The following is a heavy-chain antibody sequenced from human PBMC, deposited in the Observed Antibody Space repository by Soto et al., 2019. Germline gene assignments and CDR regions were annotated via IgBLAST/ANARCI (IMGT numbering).Heavy chain of an antibody. V-gene: IGHV4-61*01. D-gene: IGHD2-2*02. CDR3: ARFVRYCSGTTCYTRADV. Sequence: SETLSLTCTVSGGSVSSDTHYWSWIRQPPGKRLEWIGFIYSSGSTNYNPSLKSTVTMSVDTSKNQFSLKLRSVIVADTAVYHCARFVRYCSGTTCYTRADVWGQGTTVT. CDR1: GGSVSSDTHY. CDR2: IYSSGST. J-gene: IGHJ6*02.